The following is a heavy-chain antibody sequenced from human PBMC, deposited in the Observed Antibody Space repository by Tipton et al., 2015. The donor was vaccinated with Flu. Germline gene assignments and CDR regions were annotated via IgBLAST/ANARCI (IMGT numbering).Heavy chain of an antibody. J-gene: IGHJ6*02. D-gene: IGHD3-3*01. Sequence: QLVQSGAEVKKPGASVKVSCKASGYTFTSYGISWVRQAPGQGLEWMGWISAYNGNTNYAQKLQGRVTMTTDTSTSTAYMELRSLRSDDTAVYYCARAPSYYDFWSGYYSHYYYYGMDVWGQGTTVTVSS. CDR2: ISAYNGNT. CDR1: GYTFTSYG. V-gene: IGHV1-18*01. CDR3: ARAPSYYDFWSGYYSHYYYYGMDV.